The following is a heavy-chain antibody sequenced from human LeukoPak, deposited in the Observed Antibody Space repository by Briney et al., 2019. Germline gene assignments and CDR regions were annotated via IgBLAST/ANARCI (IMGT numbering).Heavy chain of an antibody. D-gene: IGHD3-22*01. J-gene: IGHJ4*02. CDR3: TRTSITMMGYYFDY. CDR1: GGSISSTDYY. Sequence: PSETLSLTCSVSGGSISSTDYYWSWVRQPAGKGLEWIGRIYISGTIDYNPSLKSPVTISLDTSKNQFSLKLNSVTAADTAVYCCTRTSITMMGYYFDYWGQGTLVTVSS. V-gene: IGHV4-61*02. CDR2: IYISGTI.